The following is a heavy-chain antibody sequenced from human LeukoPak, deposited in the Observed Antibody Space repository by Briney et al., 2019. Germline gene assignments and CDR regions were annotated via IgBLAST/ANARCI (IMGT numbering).Heavy chain of an antibody. Sequence: SETLSLTCTVSGGSISSYYWTWIRQPPGKGLEWIGYIYYSGSTNYNPSLKSRVTISVHTSKNQFSLKLRSVMAADTAVYYCARAYCVGDCTVLHIYFDNWGQGTLVTVSS. V-gene: IGHV4-59*08. J-gene: IGHJ4*02. D-gene: IGHD2-21*02. CDR3: ARAYCVGDCTVLHIYFDN. CDR2: IYYSGST. CDR1: GGSISSYY.